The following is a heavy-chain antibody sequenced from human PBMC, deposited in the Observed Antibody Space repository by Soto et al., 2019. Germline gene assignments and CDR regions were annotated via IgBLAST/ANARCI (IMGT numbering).Heavy chain of an antibody. CDR1: GYTFTSYY. Sequence: QVQLVQSGAEMRKPGASVKVSCKASGYTFTSYYMHWVRQAPGQGLEWLGIINPSGGSTSYAQKFRGRVTMTRDTSTSTVYMELSSLRSEDKAVYYCARARGHSSSWDYFDYWGLGTLVTVSS. CDR2: INPSGGST. V-gene: IGHV1-46*01. CDR3: ARARGHSSSWDYFDY. D-gene: IGHD6-13*01. J-gene: IGHJ4*02.